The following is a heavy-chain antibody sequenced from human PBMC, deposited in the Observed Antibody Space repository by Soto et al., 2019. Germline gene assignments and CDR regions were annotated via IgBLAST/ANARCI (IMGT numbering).Heavy chain of an antibody. CDR3: ARGRELIEAFDI. CDR1: GYTFTSYY. Sequence: ASVKVSCKASGYTFTSYYMHWLLQAPGQGLEWMGIINPSGGSTSYAQRFQGRVTMTRDTSTSTVYMELSSLRSEDTAVYYCARGRELIEAFDIWGQGTMVTVSS. V-gene: IGHV1-46*03. D-gene: IGHD1-7*01. CDR2: INPSGGST. J-gene: IGHJ3*02.